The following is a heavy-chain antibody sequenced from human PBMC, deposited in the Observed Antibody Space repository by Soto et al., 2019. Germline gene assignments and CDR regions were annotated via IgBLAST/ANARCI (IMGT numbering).Heavy chain of an antibody. CDR3: ARGGFLEWFRPYYYYYMDI. V-gene: IGHV4-59*01. CDR1: GGSISSYY. Sequence: KTSETLSLTCTVSGGSISSYYWSWIRQPPGKGLEWIGYIYYSGSTNYNPSLKSRVTISVDTSKNQFSLKLSSVTAADTAVYYCARGGFLEWFRPYYYYYMDIWGKGTTVTVSS. J-gene: IGHJ6*03. D-gene: IGHD3-3*01. CDR2: IYYSGST.